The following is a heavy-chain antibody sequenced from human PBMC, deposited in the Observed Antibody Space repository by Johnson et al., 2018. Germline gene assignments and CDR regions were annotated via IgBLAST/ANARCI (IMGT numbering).Heavy chain of an antibody. J-gene: IGHJ3*02. CDR3: ARRDCSGGSCYGGDAFDI. D-gene: IGHD2-15*01. CDR2: ISYDGSNK. V-gene: IGHV3-30-3*01. CDR1: GFTFSSYT. Sequence: QVQLVESGGGVVQPGRSXRLSCAASGFTFSSYTMHWVRQAPGKGLEWVAVISYDGSNKYYADSVKGRFPISRDNSKSTLYLQMHGQRAEDTAVYYCARRDCSGGSCYGGDAFDIWGQGTMVTVSS.